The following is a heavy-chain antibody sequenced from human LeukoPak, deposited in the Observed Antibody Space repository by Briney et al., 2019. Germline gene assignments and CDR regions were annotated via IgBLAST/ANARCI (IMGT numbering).Heavy chain of an antibody. CDR3: AARIMITFGGVIVDAFDI. D-gene: IGHD3-16*02. Sequence: PGGSLRLSCAASGFTLSSYGMHWVRQAPGKGLEWVAVIWYDGSNKYYADSVKGRFTISRDNSKNTLYLQMNSLRAEDTAVYYCAARIMITFGGVIVDAFDIWGQGTMVTVSS. CDR1: GFTLSSYG. CDR2: IWYDGSNK. J-gene: IGHJ3*02. V-gene: IGHV3-33*01.